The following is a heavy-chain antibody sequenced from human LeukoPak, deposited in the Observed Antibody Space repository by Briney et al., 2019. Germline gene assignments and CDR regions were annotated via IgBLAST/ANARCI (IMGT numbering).Heavy chain of an antibody. J-gene: IGHJ4*02. V-gene: IGHV4-4*02. CDR3: ARDAVVPASLLDY. D-gene: IGHD2-2*01. Sequence: PSETLSLTCAVSGGSISSSNWWSWVRQPPGKGLEWIGEIYHSGSTNYNPSLKSRVTISVDTSKNQFSLKLTSVTAADTAVYYCARDAVVPASLLDYWGQGTLVTVSS. CDR2: IYHSGST. CDR1: GGSISSSNW.